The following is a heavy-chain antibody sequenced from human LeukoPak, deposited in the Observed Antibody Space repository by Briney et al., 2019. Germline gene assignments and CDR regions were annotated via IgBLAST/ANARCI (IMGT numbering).Heavy chain of an antibody. CDR3: ARGSGYLLDRDY. V-gene: IGHV4-61*02. J-gene: IGHJ4*02. CDR1: GGSISSGSYH. D-gene: IGHD3-22*01. CDR2: IYTSGST. Sequence: PSETLSLTCTVSGGSISSGSYHWSWIRQPAGKGLEWIGRIYTSGSTNYNPSLKSRVTISVDTSKNQFSLKLSSVTAADTAVYYCARGSGYLLDRDYWGQGTLVTVSS.